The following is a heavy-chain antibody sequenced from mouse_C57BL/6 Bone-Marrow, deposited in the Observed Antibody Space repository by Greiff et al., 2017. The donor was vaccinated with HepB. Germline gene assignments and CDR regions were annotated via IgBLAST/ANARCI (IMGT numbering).Heavy chain of an antibody. CDR3: ASYDYDGYFDV. CDR1: GYTFTSYG. CDR2: IYPRSGNT. D-gene: IGHD2-4*01. J-gene: IGHJ1*03. Sequence: QVHVKQSGAELARPGASVKLSCKASGYTFTSYGISWVKQRTGQGLEWIGEIYPRSGNTYYNEKFKGKATLTADKSSSTAYMELRSLTSEDSAVYFCASYDYDGYFDVWGTGTTVTVSS. V-gene: IGHV1-81*01.